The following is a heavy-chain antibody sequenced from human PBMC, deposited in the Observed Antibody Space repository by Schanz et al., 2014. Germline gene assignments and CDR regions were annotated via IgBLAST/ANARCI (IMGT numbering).Heavy chain of an antibody. CDR1: GFTFRSYG. CDR2: ISYDGSSK. J-gene: IGHJ3*02. D-gene: IGHD3-10*01. V-gene: IGHV3-33*06. Sequence: QVQLVESGGGVVQPGRSLRLSCAASGFTFRSYGMHWVRQAPGKGLEWVALISYDGSSKNHADSVQGRFTISRDNSKNALYLQMDSLRAEDTAVYYCAKDFFIGVARGVIISHDAIDIWGQGTKXTVSS. CDR3: AKDFFIGVARGVIISHDAIDI.